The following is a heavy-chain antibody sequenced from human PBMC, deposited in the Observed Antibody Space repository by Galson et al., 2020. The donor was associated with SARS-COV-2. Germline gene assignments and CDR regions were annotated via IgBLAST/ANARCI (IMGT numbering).Heavy chain of an antibody. CDR1: GYTFTDYY. D-gene: IGHD1-26*01. CDR2: INPNSGGT. V-gene: IGHV1-2*02. CDR3: ARDLGGGSYRLGFDY. Sequence: ASVKVSCKASGYTFTDYYMHWVRQAPGQGLEWMGWINPNSGGTNYAQKFQGRVTMTRDTSTSTAYMELSRLRSDDTAVYYCARDLGGGSYRLGFDYWGQGTLVTVSS. J-gene: IGHJ4*02.